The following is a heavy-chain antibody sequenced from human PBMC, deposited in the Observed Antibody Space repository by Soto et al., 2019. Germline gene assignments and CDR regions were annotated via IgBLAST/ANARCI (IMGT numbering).Heavy chain of an antibody. CDR3: AKEPTSRWYEVFVPGAPNC. CDR2: ISYDGSNK. CDR1: GFTFSSHG. D-gene: IGHD6-13*01. Sequence: GGSLRLSCAASGFTFSSHGMHWVRQAPGKGLEWVAVISYDGSNKYYADSVKGRFTISRDNSKNTLYLQMISLRAEDTGVYYCAKEPTSRWYEVFVPGAPNCWGQGNLVTVAS. V-gene: IGHV3-30*18. J-gene: IGHJ4*02.